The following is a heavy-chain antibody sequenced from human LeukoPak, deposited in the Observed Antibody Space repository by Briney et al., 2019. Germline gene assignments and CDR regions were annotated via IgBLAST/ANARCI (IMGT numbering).Heavy chain of an antibody. V-gene: IGHV1-18*04. CDR1: GYIGTGYN. CDR3: ARRFDGDYAIDY. J-gene: IGHJ4*02. CDR2: MSGYNGNT. D-gene: IGHD4-17*01. Sequence: ASVTVSCKASGYIGTGYNIHWVRQGPGQGLEWMGWMSGYNGNTNYAQKLQGRVTMTTDTSTSTASMELRSLRSDDTAVYYCARRFDGDYAIDYWGQGTLVTVSS.